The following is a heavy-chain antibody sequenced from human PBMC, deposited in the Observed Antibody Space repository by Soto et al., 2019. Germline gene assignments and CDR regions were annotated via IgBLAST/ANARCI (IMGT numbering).Heavy chain of an antibody. CDR2: MNPNSGNT. D-gene: IGHD2-2*01. CDR1: GYTFTSYD. V-gene: IGHV1-8*01. J-gene: IGHJ6*03. CDR3: ARSANAVFYCSSTSCYAYYYYMDV. Sequence: ASVKVSCKASGYTFTSYDINWVRQATGQGLEWMGWMNPNSGNTGYAQKFQGRVTMTRNTSISTAYMELSSLRSEDTAVYYCARSANAVFYCSSTSCYAYYYYMDVWGKGTTVTVSS.